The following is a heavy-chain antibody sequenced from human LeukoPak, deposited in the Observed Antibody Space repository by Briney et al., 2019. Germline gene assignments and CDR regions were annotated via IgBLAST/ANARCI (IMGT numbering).Heavy chain of an antibody. CDR3: ATHSSGYYYYFDY. CDR1: GYTFTGYY. J-gene: IGHJ4*02. Sequence: ASVKVSCKASGYTFTGYYMHWVRQAPGQGLEWMGWINPNSGGTNYAQKFQGRVTMTRDTSISTAYMELSRLRSDDTAVYYCATHSSGYYYYFDYWGQGTLVTVSS. V-gene: IGHV1-2*02. D-gene: IGHD3-22*01. CDR2: INPNSGGT.